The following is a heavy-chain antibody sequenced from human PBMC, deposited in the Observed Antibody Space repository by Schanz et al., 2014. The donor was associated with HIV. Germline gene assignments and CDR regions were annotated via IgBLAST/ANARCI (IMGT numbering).Heavy chain of an antibody. CDR3: VRLMSSDYDFYHYGMDV. D-gene: IGHD4-17*01. CDR2: ITSGSSI. CDR1: GFTLSDYY. V-gene: IGHV3-11*04. J-gene: IGHJ6*02. Sequence: QVQLVESGGGLVKPGGSLRLSCAASGFTLSDYYMSWIRQAPGKGLEWVSYITSGSSIYYADSVKGRFTISRDNAKNSLYLQMNSLRAEDTAVYYCVRLMSSDYDFYHYGMDVWGQGTTVTVS.